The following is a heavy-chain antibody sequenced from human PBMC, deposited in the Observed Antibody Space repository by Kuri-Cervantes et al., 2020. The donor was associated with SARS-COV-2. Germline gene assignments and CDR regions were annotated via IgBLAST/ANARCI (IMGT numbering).Heavy chain of an antibody. V-gene: IGHV3-21*01. J-gene: IGHJ4*01. CDR2: ISSSSSNI. CDR3: ATPSSGYSGGFDY. Sequence: GESLKISCAASGFTFSSYAMNWVRQAPGKGLEWVSSISSSSSNIYYADSVKGRFTISRDNAKNSLYLQMNSLRAEDTAVYYCATPSSGYSGGFDYWGQGTMVTVSS. CDR1: GFTFSSYA. D-gene: IGHD3-22*01.